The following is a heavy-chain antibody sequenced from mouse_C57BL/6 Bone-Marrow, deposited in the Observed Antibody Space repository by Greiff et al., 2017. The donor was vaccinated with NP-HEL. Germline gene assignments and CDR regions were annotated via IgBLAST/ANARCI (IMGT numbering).Heavy chain of an antibody. CDR3: SYSNYVNWFAY. CDR2: IYPRDGST. CDR1: GYTFTSYD. V-gene: IGHV1-85*01. J-gene: IGHJ3*01. D-gene: IGHD2-5*01. Sequence: VQLQQSGPELVKPGASVKLSCKASGYTFTSYDINWVKQRPGQGLEWIGWIYPRDGSTKYNEKFKGKATLTVDTSSSTAYMELHSLTSEDSAVYFCSYSNYVNWFAYWGQGTLVTVSA.